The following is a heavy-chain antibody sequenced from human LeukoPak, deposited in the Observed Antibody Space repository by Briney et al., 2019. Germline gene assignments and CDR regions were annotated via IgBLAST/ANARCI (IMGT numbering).Heavy chain of an antibody. CDR3: AREEYVWGSYGDVDY. J-gene: IGHJ4*02. CDR1: GYTFSSYG. D-gene: IGHD3-16*01. CDR2: ISAYNGNT. V-gene: IGHV1-18*01. Sequence: ASVRVSCKASGYTFSSYGITWVRQAPGQGLEWMGWISAYNGNTNYAQKIQDRVTMTTDTYTSTAYMELRRLRADDTAVYYCAREEYVWGSYGDVDYWGQGTLVTVSS.